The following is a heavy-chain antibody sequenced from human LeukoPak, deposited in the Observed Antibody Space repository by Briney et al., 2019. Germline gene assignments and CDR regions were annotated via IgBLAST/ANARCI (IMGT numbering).Heavy chain of an antibody. D-gene: IGHD1-26*01. CDR3: ARDGGELTAQNYYYYGMDV. CDR1: GFTVSSNY. J-gene: IGHJ6*02. Sequence: GGSLRLFCAASGFTVSSNYMSWVRQAPGKGLEPVSVNYSGDSTYYGDSVMGSITIYRDTSKNTLYLQMNSLRAEDTAVYYCARDGGELTAQNYYYYGMDVWGQGTTVTVSS. CDR2: NYSGDST. V-gene: IGHV3-66*01.